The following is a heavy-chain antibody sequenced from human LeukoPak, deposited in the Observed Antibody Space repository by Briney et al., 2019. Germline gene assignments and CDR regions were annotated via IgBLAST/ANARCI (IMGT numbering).Heavy chain of an antibody. Sequence: SVKVSCKASGGTFSSYAISWVRQAPGQGLEWMGGIIPIFGIANYAQKFQCRVTITADESTSTAYMELSSLRSEDTAVYYCARLSHGYGYYFDYWGQGTLVTVSS. D-gene: IGHD5-12*01. CDR1: GGTFSSYA. CDR3: ARLSHGYGYYFDY. V-gene: IGHV1-69*13. J-gene: IGHJ4*02. CDR2: IIPIFGIA.